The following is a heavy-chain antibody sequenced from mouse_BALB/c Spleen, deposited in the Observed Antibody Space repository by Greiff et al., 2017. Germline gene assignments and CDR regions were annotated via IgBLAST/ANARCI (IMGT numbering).Heavy chain of an antibody. Sequence: EVQLQQSGAELVRSGASVKLSCTASGFNIKDYYMHWVKQRPEQGLEWIGWIDPENGDTEYAPKFQGKATMTADTSSNTAYLQLSSLTSEDTAVYYCNGYYGSSYPYYFDYWGQGTTLTVSS. V-gene: IGHV14-4*02. CDR2: IDPENGDT. D-gene: IGHD1-1*01. CDR1: GFNIKDYY. CDR3: NGYYGSSYPYYFDY. J-gene: IGHJ2*01.